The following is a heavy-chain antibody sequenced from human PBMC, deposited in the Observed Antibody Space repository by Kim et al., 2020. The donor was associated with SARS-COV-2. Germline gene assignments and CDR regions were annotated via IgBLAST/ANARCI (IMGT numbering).Heavy chain of an antibody. Sequence: GGSLRLSCAASGFTFSSYAMHWVRQAPGKGLKYVSGISSNGGSTYYANSVKGRFTISRDNSKKKLYLQMGSLRAEDMAVYYCARASYNWSPLAYWGQGTL. CDR2: ISSNGGST. V-gene: IGHV3-64*01. CDR1: GFTFSSYA. D-gene: IGHD1-20*01. CDR3: ARASYNWSPLAY. J-gene: IGHJ4*02.